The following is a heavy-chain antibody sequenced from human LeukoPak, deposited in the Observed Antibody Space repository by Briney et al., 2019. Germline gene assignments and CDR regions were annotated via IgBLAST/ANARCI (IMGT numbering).Heavy chain of an antibody. CDR3: ARVSPNSSGSPSDY. D-gene: IGHD3-22*01. CDR1: GFTVSSDY. Sequence: PGGSLRLSCAASGFTVSSDYMSWVRQAPGQGLEWISIIYSGGSTYYTDSVKGRFTISRDNSKNTLYLQMNSLRAEDTAVYYCARVSPNSSGSPSDYWGQGTLVTVSS. CDR2: IYSGGST. J-gene: IGHJ4*02. V-gene: IGHV3-53*01.